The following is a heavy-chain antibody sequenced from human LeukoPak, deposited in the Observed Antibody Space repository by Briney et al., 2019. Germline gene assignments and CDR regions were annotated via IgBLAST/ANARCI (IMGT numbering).Heavy chain of an antibody. D-gene: IGHD3-16*01. J-gene: IGHJ4*02. Sequence: KTGGSLRLSCAASGFTLSNAWMSWVRQAPGKGLEWVGRVKSKTDGGTTDYAAPVKGRFTISRDDSKNTLYLQMNSLKTEDTAVYYCTTDRETKTTLSWGGWGQGTLVTVSS. CDR1: GFTLSNAW. V-gene: IGHV3-15*01. CDR2: VKSKTDGGTT. CDR3: TTDRETKTTLSWGG.